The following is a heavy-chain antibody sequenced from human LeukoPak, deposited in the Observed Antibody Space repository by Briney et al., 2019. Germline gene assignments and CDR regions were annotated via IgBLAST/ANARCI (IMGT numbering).Heavy chain of an antibody. CDR2: IRYDGSNK. CDR1: GFTFSSYG. J-gene: IGHJ4*02. V-gene: IGHV3-30*02. Sequence: GGSLRLTCAASGFTFSSYGMHWVSQAPGKGLERVAFIRYDGSNKYYADSVKGRFTISRDNSKNTLYLQMNSLRAEDTAVYYCAREGWGATDSLPDCWGQGTLVTVSS. D-gene: IGHD1-26*01. CDR3: AREGWGATDSLPDC.